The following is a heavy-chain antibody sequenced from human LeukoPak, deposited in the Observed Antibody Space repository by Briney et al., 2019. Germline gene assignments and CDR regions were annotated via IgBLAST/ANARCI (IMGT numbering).Heavy chain of an antibody. CDR3: ARGSSGWTTHDY. J-gene: IGHJ4*02. CDR2: ISSSSSSI. V-gene: IGHV3-21*01. Sequence: GGSLRLSCAASGFTFSSYGMNWVRQAPGKGLEWVSSISSSSSSIYYADSVKGRFTISRDNAKNSLYLQMNSLRAEDTAVYYCARGSSGWTTHDYWGQGTLVTVSS. CDR1: GFTFSSYG. D-gene: IGHD6-19*01.